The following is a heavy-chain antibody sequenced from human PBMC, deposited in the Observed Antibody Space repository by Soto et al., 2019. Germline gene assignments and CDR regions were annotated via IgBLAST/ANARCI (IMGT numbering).Heavy chain of an antibody. CDR1: GYTFTSYG. Sequence: ASVKVSCKASGYTFTSYGISWVRQAPGQGLEWMGWISAYNGNTNYAQKLQGRVTMTTDTSTSTAYMELRSLRSDDTAVYYCARTYVVPGPSYYYYYYMDVWGKGTTVTVSS. CDR3: ARTYVVPGPSYYYYYYMDV. V-gene: IGHV1-18*01. CDR2: ISAYNGNT. D-gene: IGHD2-2*01. J-gene: IGHJ6*03.